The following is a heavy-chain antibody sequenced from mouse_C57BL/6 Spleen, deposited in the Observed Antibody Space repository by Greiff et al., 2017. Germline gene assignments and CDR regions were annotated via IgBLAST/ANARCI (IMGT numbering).Heavy chain of an antibody. J-gene: IGHJ2*01. D-gene: IGHD1-3*01. CDR1: GYAFSSSW. CDR2: IYPGDGDT. CDR3: ARSRLYNFDY. V-gene: IGHV1-82*01. Sequence: VQLQQSGPELVKPGASVKISCKASGYAFSSSWMNWVKQRPGKGLEWVGRIYPGDGDTNYIGKFKGKATLTADKSSSTAYLQLSSLTSEDAAVYFCARSRLYNFDYWGQGTTLTVSS.